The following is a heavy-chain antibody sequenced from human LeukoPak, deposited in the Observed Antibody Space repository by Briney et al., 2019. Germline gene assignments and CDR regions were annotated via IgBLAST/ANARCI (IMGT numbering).Heavy chain of an antibody. CDR3: ATDPPYYYDSSGYYYTY. V-gene: IGHV1-24*01. CDR2: FDPEDGET. J-gene: IGHJ4*02. D-gene: IGHD3-22*01. Sequence: ASVKVSCKASGFTFTSHDFNWVRQATGQGLEWMGGFDPEDGETIYAQKFQGRVTMTENTSTDTAYMELSSLRSEDTAVYYCATDPPYYYDSSGYYYTYWGQGTLVTVSS. CDR1: GFTFTSH.